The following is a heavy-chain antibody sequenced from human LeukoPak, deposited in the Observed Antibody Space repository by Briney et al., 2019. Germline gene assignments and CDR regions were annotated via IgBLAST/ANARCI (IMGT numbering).Heavy chain of an antibody. CDR1: GFTVSSNY. CDR3: AREAIFGVVRDVPGWFDP. V-gene: IGHV3-53*01. CDR2: IYSGGST. Sequence: PGGSLRLSCAASGFTVSSNYMSWVRQAPGKGLEWVSVIYSGGSTYYADSVKGRFTISRDNSKNTLYLQMNSLRAEDTAVYYCAREAIFGVVRDVPGWFDPWGQGTLVTVSS. J-gene: IGHJ5*02. D-gene: IGHD3-3*01.